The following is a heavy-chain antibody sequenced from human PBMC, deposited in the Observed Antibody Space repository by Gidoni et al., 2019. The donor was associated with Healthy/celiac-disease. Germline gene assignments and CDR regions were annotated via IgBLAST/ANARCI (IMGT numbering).Heavy chain of an antibody. CDR3: AKDYCGGDCYSDWFDP. CDR2: ISYDGSNK. D-gene: IGHD2-21*02. Sequence: QVQLVESGGGVVQPGRSLRLSCAASGFTFSSYVMHWVRQAPGKGLEWVAVISYDGSNKYYADSVKGRFTISRDNSKNTLYLQMNSLRAEDTAVYYCAKDYCGGDCYSDWFDPWGQGTLVTVSS. J-gene: IGHJ5*02. CDR1: GFTFSSYV. V-gene: IGHV3-30*18.